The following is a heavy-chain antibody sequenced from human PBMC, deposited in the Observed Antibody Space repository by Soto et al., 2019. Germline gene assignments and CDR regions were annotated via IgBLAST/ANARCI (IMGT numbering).Heavy chain of an antibody. V-gene: IGHV1-18*01. CDR1: GYTFRTDG. J-gene: IGHJ5*01. CDR2: ISGYNGNT. Sequence: QVQLVQSGAEVKKPGASVKVSCKASGYTFRTDGISWVRQAPGQGLEWMGWISGYNGNTKYAQNFQGRVTMTTDTSTSTAYMELRSLTSDDTAVYYCARYGGQTVVDSWVQGTLVTVSS. CDR3: ARYGGQTVVDS. D-gene: IGHD3-16*01.